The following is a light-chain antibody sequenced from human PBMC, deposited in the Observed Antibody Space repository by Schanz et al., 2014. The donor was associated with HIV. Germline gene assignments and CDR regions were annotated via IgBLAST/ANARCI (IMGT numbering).Light chain of an antibody. V-gene: IGKV3D-20*02. CDR1: QSVRSSY. CDR2: ASS. Sequence: EIVLTQSPATLSLSPGERATLSCRASQSVRSSYLAWYQQRPGQAPRLLIYASSSRATGIPDRFSGSGSGTDFTLTINNLEPEDFAVYYCQQRGNWPPYTFGQGTKLEIK. CDR3: QQRGNWPPYT. J-gene: IGKJ2*01.